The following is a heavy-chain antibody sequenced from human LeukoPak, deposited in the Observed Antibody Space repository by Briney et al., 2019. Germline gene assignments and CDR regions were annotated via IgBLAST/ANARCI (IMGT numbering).Heavy chain of an antibody. CDR2: ISGSVGST. Sequence: GGSLRLSCAASGFTLSSYAMNWVCQAPGEGLEWVSAISGSVGSTYYADSVKGRFTISRDNSKTTLYLQMNSLRAEDTAVYYCAKDGRYYGSGSYYIPDYWGQGTLVTVSS. CDR3: AKDGRYYGSGSYYIPDY. J-gene: IGHJ4*02. V-gene: IGHV3-23*01. D-gene: IGHD3-10*01. CDR1: GFTLSSYA.